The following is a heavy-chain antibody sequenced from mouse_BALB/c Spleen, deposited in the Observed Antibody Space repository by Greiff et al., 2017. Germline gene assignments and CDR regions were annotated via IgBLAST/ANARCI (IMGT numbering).Heavy chain of an antibody. V-gene: IGHV4-1*02. D-gene: IGHD2-14*01. Sequence: EVKLLESGGGLVQPGGSLKLSCAASGFDFSRYWMSWVRQAPGKGLEWIGEINPDSSTINYTPSLKDQFIISRDNAKNTLYLPMSKVRSEDTALYYCAREVRRYFDYWGQGTTLTVSS. CDR1: GFDFSRYW. J-gene: IGHJ2*01. CDR3: AREVRRYFDY. CDR2: INPDSSTI.